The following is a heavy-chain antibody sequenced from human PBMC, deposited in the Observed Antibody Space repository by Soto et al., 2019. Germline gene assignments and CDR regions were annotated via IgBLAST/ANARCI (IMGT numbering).Heavy chain of an antibody. D-gene: IGHD3-22*01. CDR3: ARNPDRSPSSYYYDSETFDY. Sequence: QVQLVQSGAEVKKPGASVKVSCKASGYTFTSYGISWVRQAPGQGLEWMGWISPYNGNTNYAQKLQGRVTMTTDTSTSTAYMELRSLRSDDTAVYYCARNPDRSPSSYYYDSETFDYWGQGTLVTVSS. CDR2: ISPYNGNT. V-gene: IGHV1-18*01. J-gene: IGHJ4*02. CDR1: GYTFTSYG.